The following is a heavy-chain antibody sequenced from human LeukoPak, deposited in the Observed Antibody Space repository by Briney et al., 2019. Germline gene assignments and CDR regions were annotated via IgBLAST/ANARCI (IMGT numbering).Heavy chain of an antibody. CDR3: ARGPYGVVVVVAARPGWFDP. V-gene: IGHV4-39*07. Sequence: KTSETLSLTCTVSGGSISSSSYYWGWIRQPPGKGLEWIGSIYYSGSTYYNPSLKSRVTISVDTSKNQFSLKLSSVTAADTAVYYCARGPYGVVVVVAARPGWFDPWGQGTLVTVSS. CDR2: IYYSGST. D-gene: IGHD2-15*01. J-gene: IGHJ5*02. CDR1: GGSISSSSYY.